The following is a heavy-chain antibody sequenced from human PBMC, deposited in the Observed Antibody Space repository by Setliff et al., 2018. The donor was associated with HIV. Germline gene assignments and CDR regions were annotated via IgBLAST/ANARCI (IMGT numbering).Heavy chain of an antibody. J-gene: IGHJ6*02. CDR3: ARLGSGWSDSYYYAMDI. D-gene: IGHD6-19*01. Sequence: VASVKVSCKASGYTFTTYGISWVRQAPGHGLEWMGWISPNFGHTKYAQKFLDRVTMTVDAATSRAYMELKSLRSDDTAVYFCARLGSGWSDSYYYAMDIWGQGTTVTAP. CDR2: ISPNFGHT. CDR1: GYTFTTYG. V-gene: IGHV1-18*01.